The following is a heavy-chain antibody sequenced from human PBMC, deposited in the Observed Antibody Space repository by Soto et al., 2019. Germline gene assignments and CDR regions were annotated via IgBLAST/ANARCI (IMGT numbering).Heavy chain of an antibody. CDR3: ARHAAYYYDSSGSTDY. J-gene: IGHJ4*02. V-gene: IGHV4-39*01. D-gene: IGHD3-22*01. CDR2: IYYSGST. CDR1: GGSICSSSYY. Sequence: SETLSLTCTVSGGSICSSSYYWGWIRQPPGKGLEWIGSIYYSGSTYYNPSLKSRVTISVDTSKNQFSLKLSSVTAADTAVYYCARHAAYYYDSSGSTDYWGQGTLVTVSS.